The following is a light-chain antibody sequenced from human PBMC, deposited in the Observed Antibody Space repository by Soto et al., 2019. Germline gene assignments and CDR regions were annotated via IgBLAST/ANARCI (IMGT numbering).Light chain of an antibody. CDR1: QSVSSSY. J-gene: IGKJ2*01. V-gene: IGKV3-20*01. Sequence: EILLTQSPGTLSLSPGERATLSCRASQSVSSSYLAWYQQKPGQAPRLLIYGASSRATGIPDRFSGSGSGIDFTLRISRLAPEDFSVYYWQPYGSSSYTFGQGTKLEIK. CDR2: GAS. CDR3: QPYGSSSYT.